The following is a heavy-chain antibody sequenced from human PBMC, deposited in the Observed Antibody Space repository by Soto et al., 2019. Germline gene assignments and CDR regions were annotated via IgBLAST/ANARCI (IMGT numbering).Heavy chain of an antibody. CDR1: GFTFSSYG. Sequence: GGSLRLSCAASGFTFSSYGMHWVRQAPGKGLEWVAVISYDGSNKYYADSVKGRFTISRDNSKNTLYLQMNSLRAEDKAVYYCAKVYMGHSGYYGMDVCGQGSTVPVSS. J-gene: IGHJ6*02. V-gene: IGHV3-30*18. CDR2: ISYDGSNK. D-gene: IGHD3-10*01. CDR3: AKVYMGHSGYYGMDV.